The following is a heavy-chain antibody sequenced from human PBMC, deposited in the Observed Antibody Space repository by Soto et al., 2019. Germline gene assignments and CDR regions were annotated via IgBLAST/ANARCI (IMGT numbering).Heavy chain of an antibody. V-gene: IGHV3-15*07. CDR3: TTGSRITMVRGPRPYYYYGMDV. CDR1: GFTFSNAW. D-gene: IGHD3-10*01. Sequence: GGSLRLSCAASGFTFSNAWMNWVRQAPGKGLEWVGRIKSKTDGGTTDYAAPVKGRFTISRDDSKNTLYLQMNSLKTEDTAVYYCTTGSRITMVRGPRPYYYYGMDVWGQGTTVTVSS. J-gene: IGHJ6*02. CDR2: IKSKTDGGTT.